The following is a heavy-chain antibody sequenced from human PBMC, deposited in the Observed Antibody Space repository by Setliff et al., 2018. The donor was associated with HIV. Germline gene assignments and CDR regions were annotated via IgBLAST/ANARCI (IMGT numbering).Heavy chain of an antibody. CDR1: RFSFTSYA. CDR3: AKTFYYDSSGNHNFEY. D-gene: IGHD3-22*01. Sequence: GGSLRLSCAASRFSFTSYAMNWVRQAPGKGLEWVSFISTSGGTTYYADSVKGRFTISRDNSKNTVYLQMNSLRAGDTAVYYCAKTFYYDSSGNHNFEYWGQGTLVTVSS. CDR2: ISTSGGTT. J-gene: IGHJ4*02. V-gene: IGHV3-23*01.